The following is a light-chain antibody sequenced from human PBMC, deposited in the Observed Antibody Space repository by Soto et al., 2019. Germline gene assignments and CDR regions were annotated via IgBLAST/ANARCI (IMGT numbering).Light chain of an antibody. CDR2: EVN. CDR1: SDDVGGYNY. CDR3: SSKTSSRTPFV. V-gene: IGLV2-14*01. Sequence: QSVLTQPASVSGSPGQSITISCTGTSDDVGGYNYVSWYQQHPGKAPKLMIFEVNNRPSGVPNRFSGSKSGNTASLTISGLHAEDEADYYCSSKTSSRTPFVFGTGTKVTVL. J-gene: IGLJ1*01.